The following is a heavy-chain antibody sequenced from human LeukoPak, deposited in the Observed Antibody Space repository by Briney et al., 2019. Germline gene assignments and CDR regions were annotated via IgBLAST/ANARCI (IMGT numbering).Heavy chain of an antibody. V-gene: IGHV3-23*01. J-gene: IGHJ4*02. D-gene: IGHD3-22*01. CDR1: GFTFSTYS. CDR3: AKAPKSSGYYHPFDY. Sequence: GGSLRLSCGASGFTFSTYSMGWVRQAPGKGLQWVSSISGDGISTYYADSVKGRFTISRDNSKNTLYLQMNSLRAEDTAVYYCAKAPKSSGYYHPFDYWGQGTLVTVSS. CDR2: ISGDGIST.